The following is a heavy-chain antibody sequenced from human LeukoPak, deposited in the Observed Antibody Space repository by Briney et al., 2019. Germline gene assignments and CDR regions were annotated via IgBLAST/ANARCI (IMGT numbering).Heavy chain of an antibody. Sequence: GASVKVSCKASGGTFSSYAISWVRQAPGQGLEWMGRIIPIFGTANYAQKFQGRVTITADESTSTAYMELSSLRSEDTAVYYCARDGYCSSTSCEPFDIWGQGTMVTVSS. D-gene: IGHD2-2*01. CDR2: IIPIFGTA. CDR3: ARDGYCSSTSCEPFDI. V-gene: IGHV1-69*15. CDR1: GGTFSSYA. J-gene: IGHJ3*02.